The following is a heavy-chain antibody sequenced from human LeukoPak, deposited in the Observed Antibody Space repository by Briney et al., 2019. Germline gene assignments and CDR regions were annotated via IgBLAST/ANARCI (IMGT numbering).Heavy chain of an antibody. Sequence: QSGGSLRLSCAVSGFTFSNYWMHWVRQAPGKGLVWVSRINSDAVTTNYADSVKGRFIISRDNAKKTLYLQMNSLRAEDTAVYYCAREHRDVGAPVDSWGQGTLVTVSS. CDR2: INSDAVTT. D-gene: IGHD1-26*01. CDR3: AREHRDVGAPVDS. CDR1: GFTFSNYW. V-gene: IGHV3-74*01. J-gene: IGHJ4*02.